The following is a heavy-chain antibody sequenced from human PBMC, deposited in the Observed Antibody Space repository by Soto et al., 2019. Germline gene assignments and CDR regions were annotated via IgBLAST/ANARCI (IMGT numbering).Heavy chain of an antibody. CDR1: GYTLTELS. V-gene: IGHV1-24*01. J-gene: IGHJ5*02. D-gene: IGHD1-26*01. CDR3: ATLPSSVGATVYWFDP. CDR2: FDPEDGET. Sequence: QVQLVQSGAEVKKPGASVKVSCKVPGYTLTELSMHWVRQAPGKGLEWMGGFDPEDGETIYAQKFQGRVTMTEDTSTDTAYMELSSLRSEDTAVYYCATLPSSVGATVYWFDPWGQGTLVTVSS.